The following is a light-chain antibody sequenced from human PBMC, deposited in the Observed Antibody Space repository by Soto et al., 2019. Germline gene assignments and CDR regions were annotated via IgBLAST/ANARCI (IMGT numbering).Light chain of an antibody. J-gene: IGKJ2*01. Sequence: EIVLTQSPGTLSLSPGERATLSCRASQSVTGSYLAWYQQKSGQSPRLLIYGSSDRATGIPDRFSGSGSGTDVTLTISRVEPEDFAVYYCQQYGSSPPYTFGQGTKLEIK. CDR3: QQYGSSPPYT. V-gene: IGKV3-20*01. CDR1: QSVTGSY. CDR2: GSS.